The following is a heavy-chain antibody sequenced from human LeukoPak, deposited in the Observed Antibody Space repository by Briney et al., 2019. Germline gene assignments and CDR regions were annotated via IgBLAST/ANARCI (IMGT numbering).Heavy chain of an antibody. CDR1: GYTFTSYG. J-gene: IGHJ3*02. V-gene: IGHV1-18*01. CDR3: ARDSWGSGSYPDAFDI. D-gene: IGHD3-10*01. Sequence: ASVKVSCKASGYTFTSYGISWERQAPGQGLEWMGWISAYNGNTNYAQKLQGRVTMTTDTSTSTAYMELRSLRSDDTAVYYCARDSWGSGSYPDAFDIWGQGTMVTVSS. CDR2: ISAYNGNT.